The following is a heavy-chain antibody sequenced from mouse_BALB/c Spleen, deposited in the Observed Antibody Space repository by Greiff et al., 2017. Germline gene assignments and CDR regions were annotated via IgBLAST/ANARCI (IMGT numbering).Heavy chain of an antibody. D-gene: IGHD2-3*01. J-gene: IGHJ4*01. CDR2: ISSGGSYT. Sequence: EVKVVESGGGLVKPGGSLKLSCAASGFTFSSYAMSWVRQTPEKRLEWVATISSGGSYTYYPDSVKGRFTISRDNAKNTLYLQMSSLRSEDTAMYYCARRYEDYAMDYWGQGTSVTVSS. V-gene: IGHV5-9-3*01. CDR1: GFTFSSYA. CDR3: ARRYEDYAMDY.